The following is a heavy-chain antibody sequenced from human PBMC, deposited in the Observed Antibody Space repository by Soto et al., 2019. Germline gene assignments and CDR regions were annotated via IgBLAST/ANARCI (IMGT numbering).Heavy chain of an antibody. V-gene: IGHV4-31*03. CDR1: GGSTSSGGYY. D-gene: IGHD3-3*01. CDR3: ARSLTLGVVISFDY. CDR2: IYYSGST. Sequence: SETLSLTCTVSGGSTSSGGYYWSWIRQHPGKGLEWIGYIYYSGSTYYNPSLKSRVTISVDTSKNQFSLKLSSVAAADTAVYYCARSLTLGVVISFDYWGQGTLVTVSS. J-gene: IGHJ4*02.